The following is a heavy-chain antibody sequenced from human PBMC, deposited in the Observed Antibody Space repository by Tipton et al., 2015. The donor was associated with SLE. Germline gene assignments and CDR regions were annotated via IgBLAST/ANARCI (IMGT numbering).Heavy chain of an antibody. CDR3: ARAQWLVRWFDP. Sequence: TLSLTCTVSGGSISSSSYYWGWIRQPPGKGLEGIGSIYYSGSTYYNPSLKSRVTISVDTSKNQFSLKLSSVTAADTAGYYCARAQWLVRWFDPWGQGTLVTVSS. D-gene: IGHD6-19*01. CDR2: IYYSGST. J-gene: IGHJ5*02. V-gene: IGHV4-39*07. CDR1: GGSISSSSYY.